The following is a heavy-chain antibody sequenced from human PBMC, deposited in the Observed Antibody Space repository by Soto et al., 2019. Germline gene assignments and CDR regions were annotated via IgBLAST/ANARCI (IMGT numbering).Heavy chain of an antibody. D-gene: IGHD3-10*01. CDR2: ILDDGNNK. CDR3: ARDDEGGSYCDLGY. Sequence: QVQLAESGGGVVQSGRSLRLSCAASGFTFSNYIMHWVRQAPGKGLEWVAVILDDGNNKYYADSVKGRFTISRDNSKNTLYLQTNSLRTEDTAVYYCARDDEGGSYCDLGYWGQGTLVTVSS. CDR1: GFTFSNYI. J-gene: IGHJ4*02. V-gene: IGHV3-30-3*01.